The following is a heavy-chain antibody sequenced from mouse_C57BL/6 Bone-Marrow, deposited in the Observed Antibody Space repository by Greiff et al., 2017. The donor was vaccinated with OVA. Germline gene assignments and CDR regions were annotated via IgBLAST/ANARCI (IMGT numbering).Heavy chain of an antibody. D-gene: IGHD1-1*01. V-gene: IGHV5-4*01. CDR1: GFTFSSYA. CDR3: ARDYYGTPFDY. Sequence: VQLQESGGGLVKPGGSLKLSCAASGFTFSSYAMSWVRQTPEKRLEWVATISAGGGYTYYTENVKGQFTISRDNAKNKLYLQMSQLKSEDSAMYDCARDYYGTPFDYWGQGTTLTVSS. J-gene: IGHJ2*01. CDR2: ISAGGGYT.